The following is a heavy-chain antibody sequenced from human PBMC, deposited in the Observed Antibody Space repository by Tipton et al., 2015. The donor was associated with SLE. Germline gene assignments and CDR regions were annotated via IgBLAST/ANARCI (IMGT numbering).Heavy chain of an antibody. CDR1: GGSVSSGSYY. D-gene: IGHD6-13*01. V-gene: IGHV4-61*01. CDR2: IYYSGST. J-gene: IGHJ4*02. CDR3: ARSGYSSSWPDY. Sequence: TLSLTCTVSGGSVSSGSYYWSWIRQPPGKGLEWIGYIYYSGSTNYNPSLKSRVTISVDTSKNQFSLKLSSVTAADTAVYYCARSGYSSSWPDYWGQGTLVTVSS.